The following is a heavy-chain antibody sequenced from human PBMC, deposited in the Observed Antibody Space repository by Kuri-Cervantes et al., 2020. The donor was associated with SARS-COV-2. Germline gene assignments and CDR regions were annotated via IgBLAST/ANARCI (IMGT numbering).Heavy chain of an antibody. CDR3: ATGPPTSLGGNWFDP. J-gene: IGHJ5*02. D-gene: IGHD3-16*01. CDR1: GGTFSSYT. V-gene: IGHV1-69*06. Sequence: SVKVSCKASGGTFSSYTISWVRQAPGQGLEWMGGIIPIFGTANYAQKFQGRVTMTEDTSTDTAYMELSSLGSEDTAVYYCATGPPTSLGGNWFDPWGQGTLVTVSS. CDR2: IIPIFGTA.